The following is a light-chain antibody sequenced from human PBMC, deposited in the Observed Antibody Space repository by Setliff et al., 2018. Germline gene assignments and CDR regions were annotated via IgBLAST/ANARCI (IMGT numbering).Light chain of an antibody. J-gene: IGLJ1*01. CDR1: GSDVGAYKF. CDR2: DVS. Sequence: QSALTQPASVSGSPGQSIAVSCTGSGSDVGAYKFVSWYQQRPSKAPRLMIYDVSNRPSGVSDRFSGSKSGNTASLTISGLQAEDEADYYCCSYTGTSTPYVFGTGTKVTVL. CDR3: CSYTGTSTPYV. V-gene: IGLV2-14*01.